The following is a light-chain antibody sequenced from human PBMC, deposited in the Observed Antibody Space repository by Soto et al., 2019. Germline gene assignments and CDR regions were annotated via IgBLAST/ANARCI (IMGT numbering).Light chain of an antibody. CDR3: AAWDDSLNGPV. CDR2: SDN. V-gene: IGLV1-44*01. CDR1: SSNIGTNT. Sequence: QAVVTQPPSASGTPGQRVTISCPGSSSNIGTNTVNWYRQLPGTAPKLLFYSDNQRPSGVPDRFSGSRSGTSASLAISGLQSEDEADYYCAAWDDSLNGPVFGGGTKLTVL. J-gene: IGLJ2*01.